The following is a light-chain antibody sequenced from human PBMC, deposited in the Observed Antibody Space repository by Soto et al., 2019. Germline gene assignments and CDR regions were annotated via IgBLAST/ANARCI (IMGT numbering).Light chain of an antibody. J-gene: IGLJ2*01. Sequence: QAALTQPASVSGSPGQSITISCTGTSSDVGGYNYVSWYQQHPGKAPKLMIYDVSNRPSGVSNRFSGPKSGNTASLTSSGLQAEDEADYSCSSYTSSSTRVFGGGTKVTVL. CDR1: SSDVGGYNY. V-gene: IGLV2-14*01. CDR3: SSYTSSSTRV. CDR2: DVS.